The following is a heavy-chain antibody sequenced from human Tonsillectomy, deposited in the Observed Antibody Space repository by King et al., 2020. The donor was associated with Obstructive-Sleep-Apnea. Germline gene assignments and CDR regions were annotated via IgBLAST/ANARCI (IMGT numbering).Heavy chain of an antibody. CDR3: ARHVMGYYYDSSGYYPRYFDY. Sequence: QLQESGPGLVKPSETLSLTCTVSGGAISTYYWSWIRQPPGKGLEWIGYIYYSGSTNYNPSLKSRVTVSVDTSKNPVSLKLSSLTAADTAVFYCARHVMGYYYDSSGYYPRYFDYWGQGTLVTVSS. CDR1: GGAISTYY. CDR2: IYYSGST. J-gene: IGHJ4*02. D-gene: IGHD3-22*01. V-gene: IGHV4-59*08.